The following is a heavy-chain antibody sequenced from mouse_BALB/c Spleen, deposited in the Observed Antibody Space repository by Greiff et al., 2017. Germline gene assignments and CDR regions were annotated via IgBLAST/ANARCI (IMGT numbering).Heavy chain of an antibody. CDR2: IDPYYGGT. D-gene: IGHD2-1*01. CDR3: AYYGNYAMDY. CDR1: GYSFTGYN. V-gene: IGHV1-39*01. Sequence: EVKLMESGPELEKPGASVKISCKASGYSFTGYNMNWVKQSNGKSLEWIGNIDPYYGGTSYNQKFKGKATLTVDKSSSTAYMQLKSLTTEDSAVYYCAYYGNYAMDYWGQGTSVTVSS. J-gene: IGHJ4*01.